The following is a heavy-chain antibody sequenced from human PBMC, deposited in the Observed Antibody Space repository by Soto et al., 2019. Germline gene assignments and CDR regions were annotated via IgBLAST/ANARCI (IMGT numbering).Heavy chain of an antibody. J-gene: IGHJ6*02. Sequence: VRLSCAASGFTFSSYAMHWVRQAPGKGLEWVAVISYDGSNKYYADSVKGRFTISRDNSKNTLYLQMNSLRAEDTAVYYCARMAVAGIDGMDVWGQGTTVTVSS. CDR2: ISYDGSNK. V-gene: IGHV3-30-3*01. CDR1: GFTFSSYA. CDR3: ARMAVAGIDGMDV. D-gene: IGHD6-19*01.